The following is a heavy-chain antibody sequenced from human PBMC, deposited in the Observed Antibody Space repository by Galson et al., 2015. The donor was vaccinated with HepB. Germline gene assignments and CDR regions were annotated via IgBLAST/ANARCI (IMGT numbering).Heavy chain of an antibody. Sequence: SVKVSCKASGYIFTSYGITWVRQAPGQGLEWMGWISAYNGNRNYAQKFQGRVTMTTDTSTSTAYMEMRSLRSDDTALYYCASDTSYADSSLCYWGQGTLVTVSS. V-gene: IGHV1-18*01. CDR2: ISAYNGNR. CDR1: GYIFTSYG. J-gene: IGHJ4*02. D-gene: IGHD3-16*02. CDR3: ASDTSYADSSLCY.